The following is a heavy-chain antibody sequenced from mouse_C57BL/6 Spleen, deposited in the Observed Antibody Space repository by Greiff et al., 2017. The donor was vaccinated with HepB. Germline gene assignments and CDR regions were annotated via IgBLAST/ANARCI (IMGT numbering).Heavy chain of an antibody. D-gene: IGHD2-3*01. V-gene: IGHV1-47*01. J-gene: IGHJ1*03. Sequence: VKLQESGAELVKPGASVKMSCKASGYTFTTYPIEWMKQNHGKSLEWIGNFHPYNDDTKYNEKFKGKATLTVEKSSSTVYLELSRLTSDDSAVYYCARARDGYYGYFDVWGTGTTVTVSS. CDR1: GYTFTTYP. CDR3: ARARDGYYGYFDV. CDR2: FHPYNDDT.